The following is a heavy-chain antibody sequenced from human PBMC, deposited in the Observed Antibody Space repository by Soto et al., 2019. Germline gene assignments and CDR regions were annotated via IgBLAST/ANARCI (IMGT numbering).Heavy chain of an antibody. V-gene: IGHV5-51*01. D-gene: IGHD2-15*01. CDR3: ARPRYPGRGYYGMDV. Sequence: EVQLVPSGAEVKKPGESLKISCKGSGYSFTSYCIGWVRQMPGKGLECMGIIYPGDSDTRYSPSFQGQVTISADKSISTAYLQWSSLKASDTAMYYCARPRYPGRGYYGMDVWGQGTTVTVSS. CDR1: GYSFTSYC. CDR2: IYPGDSDT. J-gene: IGHJ6*02.